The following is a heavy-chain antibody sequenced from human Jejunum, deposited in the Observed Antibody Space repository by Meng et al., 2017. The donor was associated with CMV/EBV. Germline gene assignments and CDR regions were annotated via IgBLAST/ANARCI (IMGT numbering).Heavy chain of an antibody. Sequence: ASGVTFSSYGMSWVRQSPGKGLEWVSSISDSGDSTYYADSVKGRFTVARDNSKNTLYLQMNSLRAEDTAVYFCAKGRSGGYYKFDNWGQGTLVTVSS. D-gene: IGHD3-10*01. V-gene: IGHV3-23*01. CDR3: AKGRSGGYYKFDN. CDR1: GVTFSSYG. CDR2: ISDSGDST. J-gene: IGHJ4*02.